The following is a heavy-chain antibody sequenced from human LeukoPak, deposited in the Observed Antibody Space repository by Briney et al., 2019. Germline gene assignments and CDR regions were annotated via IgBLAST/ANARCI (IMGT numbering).Heavy chain of an antibody. CDR1: GDSIGRHY. J-gene: IGHJ3*02. V-gene: IGHV4-59*11. Sequence: PSETLSLTCTVSGDSIGRHYWSWIRQPPGKGLEWIGYIFYVGSTNYNPSLKSRVTISVDTSKNQFSLKLNSVTAADTAVYYCARDYYDSRGEAFDIWGQGTRVTVSS. CDR3: ARDYYDSRGEAFDI. D-gene: IGHD3-22*01. CDR2: IFYVGST.